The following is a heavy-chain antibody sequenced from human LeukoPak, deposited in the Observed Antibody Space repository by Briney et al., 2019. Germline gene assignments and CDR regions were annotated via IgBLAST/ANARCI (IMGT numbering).Heavy chain of an antibody. CDR1: GYTFTSYG. D-gene: IGHD3-10*01. V-gene: IGHV1-18*01. CDR2: ISAYNGNT. Sequence: ASVKVSCKASGYTFTSYGISWVRQAPGQGLEWMGWISAYNGNTNYAQKLQGRVTMTTDTSTSTAYMELRSLRAEDTAVYYCAKDTRMVRGVNAFDIWGQGTMVTVSS. J-gene: IGHJ3*02. CDR3: AKDTRMVRGVNAFDI.